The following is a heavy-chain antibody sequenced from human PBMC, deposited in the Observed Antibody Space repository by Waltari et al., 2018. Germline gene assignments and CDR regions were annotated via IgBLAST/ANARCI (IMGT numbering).Heavy chain of an antibody. CDR3: AKDRCSSTSCPTGVDY. V-gene: IGHV1-69*08. Sequence: QVQLVQSGAEVKKPGSSVKVSCKASGGPFSSYAISWVRQAPGQGLEWMGRIIPIFGTANYAQKFQGRVTITADKSTSTAYMELSSLRSEDTAVYYCAKDRCSSTSCPTGVDYWGQGTLVTVSS. CDR1: GGPFSSYA. J-gene: IGHJ4*02. D-gene: IGHD2-2*01. CDR2: IIPIFGTA.